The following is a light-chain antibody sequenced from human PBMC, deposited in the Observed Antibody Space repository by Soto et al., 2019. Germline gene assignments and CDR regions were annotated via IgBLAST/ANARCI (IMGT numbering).Light chain of an antibody. CDR1: QSISSNY. J-gene: IGKJ5*01. Sequence: EIVLTQSPGTLSLSPGERATLSSRASQSISSNYLAWYQQTPGQAPRLLIYGASHRATGIPDRFSGSGSGTDFTLTISRLEPEDFAVYYCQQFGGSPPITFGQGTRLDIK. V-gene: IGKV3-20*01. CDR2: GAS. CDR3: QQFGGSPPIT.